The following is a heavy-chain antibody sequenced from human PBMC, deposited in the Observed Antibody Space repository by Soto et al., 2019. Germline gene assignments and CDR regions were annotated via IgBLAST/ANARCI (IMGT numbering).Heavy chain of an antibody. J-gene: IGHJ3*02. D-gene: IGHD1-26*01. Sequence: SETLSLTCTVSGGSVSSGSYYWSWIRQPPGKGLEWIGYIYYSGSTNYNPSLKSRVTISVDTSKNQFSLKLSSVTAADTAVYYCAREGLVVGATQAFDIWGQGTMVTVSS. CDR3: AREGLVVGATQAFDI. CDR2: IYYSGST. CDR1: GGSVSSGSYY. V-gene: IGHV4-61*01.